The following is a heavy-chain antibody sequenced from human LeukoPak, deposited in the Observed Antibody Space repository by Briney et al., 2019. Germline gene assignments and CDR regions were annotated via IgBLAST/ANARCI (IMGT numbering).Heavy chain of an antibody. D-gene: IGHD2-15*01. Sequence: GRSLRLSCAASGFTFSSYGMHWVRQAPGKGLEWVAVISYDGSNKYYADSVKGRFTISRDNSKDALYLEMNSLRTDDTAVFYCARGTSLGYCYDARCYGAFDIWGQGTMVTVSS. CDR2: ISYDGSNK. CDR1: GFTFSSYG. V-gene: IGHV3-30*03. CDR3: ARGTSLGYCYDARCYGAFDI. J-gene: IGHJ3*02.